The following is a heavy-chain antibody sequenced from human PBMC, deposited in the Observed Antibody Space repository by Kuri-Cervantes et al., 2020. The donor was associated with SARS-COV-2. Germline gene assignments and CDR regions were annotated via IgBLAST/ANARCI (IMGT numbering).Heavy chain of an antibody. Sequence: SETLSLTCAVYGGSFSGYYWSWIRQPPGKGLEWIGEINHSGSTNYNPSLKSLVTISVDTSKNQFSLKLSSVPAADTAVYYCARVSGDWFDPWGQGTLVTVSS. D-gene: IGHD1-26*01. CDR3: ARVSGDWFDP. CDR2: INHSGST. CDR1: GGSFSGYY. J-gene: IGHJ5*02. V-gene: IGHV4-34*09.